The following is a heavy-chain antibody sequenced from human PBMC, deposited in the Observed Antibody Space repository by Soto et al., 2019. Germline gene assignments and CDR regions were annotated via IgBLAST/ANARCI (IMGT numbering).Heavy chain of an antibody. CDR2: IWSAGLT. Sequence: ETLSLSCAASGFTVSSKYMNWVRQAPGKGLEWVSIIWSAGLTYYADSVRGRFTISRDISKNILFLQMNNLRAEDSAIYYCARELPPDLWGQGTLVTVSS. CDR1: GFTVSSKY. D-gene: IGHD2-15*01. CDR3: ARELPPDL. J-gene: IGHJ5*02. V-gene: IGHV3-53*01.